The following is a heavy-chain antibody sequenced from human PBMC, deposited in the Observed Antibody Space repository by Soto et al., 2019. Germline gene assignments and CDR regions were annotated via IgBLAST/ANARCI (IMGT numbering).Heavy chain of an antibody. Sequence: VSCKASGYTFTSYYMHWVRQAPGQGLEWMGIINPSGGSTSYAQKFQGRVTMTRDTSTSTVYMELSSLRSEDTAVYYCARDARGSGSYLVGFDYWGQGTLVTVPS. V-gene: IGHV1-46*03. CDR1: GYTFTSYY. D-gene: IGHD3-10*01. CDR2: INPSGGST. CDR3: ARDARGSGSYLVGFDY. J-gene: IGHJ4*02.